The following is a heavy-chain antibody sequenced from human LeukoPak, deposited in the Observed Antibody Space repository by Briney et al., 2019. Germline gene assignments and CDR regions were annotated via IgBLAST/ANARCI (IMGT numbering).Heavy chain of an antibody. D-gene: IGHD2-2*02. CDR3: ARDLGYCTSTSCYSLYGMDV. V-gene: IGHV3-48*03. CDR2: ISSRGSTI. J-gene: IGHJ6*04. CDR1: GFPLRSYE. Sequence: GGSLRLSCAPSGFPLRSYEMNWARHAPGKGLEGVSYISSRGSTIHYAHSVEGRFTISRDNAKNSLYLQMNILRAEDTAVYYCARDLGYCTSTSCYSLYGMDVWGKGTTVTVSS.